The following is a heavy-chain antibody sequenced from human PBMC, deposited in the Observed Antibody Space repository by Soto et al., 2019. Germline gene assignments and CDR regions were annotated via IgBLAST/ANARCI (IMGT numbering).Heavy chain of an antibody. J-gene: IGHJ6*04. Sequence: VASVKVSCKASGYTFTSYGISWVRQAPGQGLEWMGWISPYNGNTNYAQKLQGRVTMTTDTSTSTAYMDLRSLRSDDTAVYYCARGIGGWFGVAYYYGMDVWGKGTTVTVSS. CDR1: GYTFTSYG. D-gene: IGHD3-10*01. V-gene: IGHV1-18*01. CDR2: ISPYNGNT. CDR3: ARGIGGWFGVAYYYGMDV.